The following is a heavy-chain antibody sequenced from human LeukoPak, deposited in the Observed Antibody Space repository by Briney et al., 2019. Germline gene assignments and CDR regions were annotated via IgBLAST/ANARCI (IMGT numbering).Heavy chain of an antibody. CDR2: ITDSDSGT. J-gene: IGHJ6*02. CDR3: AKAYGYSSSWTSNEYFYGLEV. Sequence: GGSLRLSCAASGFTFRSYAMSWVRQAPGKGLEWVSGITDSDSGTYYADSVKGRFTISRDNSKNTLYLQMNSLRGEDTAVYYCAKAYGYSSSWTSNEYFYGLEVRGQGTTVTASS. CDR1: GFTFRSYA. D-gene: IGHD6-13*01. V-gene: IGHV3-23*01.